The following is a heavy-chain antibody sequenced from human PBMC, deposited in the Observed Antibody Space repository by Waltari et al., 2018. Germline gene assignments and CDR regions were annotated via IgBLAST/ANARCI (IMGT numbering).Heavy chain of an antibody. D-gene: IGHD2-15*01. CDR2: IYHSGST. V-gene: IGHV4-30-2*01. CDR3: ARDSGCSGGSCYNYYYMDV. J-gene: IGHJ6*03. Sequence: QLQLQESGSGLVKPSQTLSLTCAVSGGSISSGGYSWSWIRQPPGKGLEWIGYIYHSGSTYYNPSLKGRVTISVDRSKNQFSLKLSSVTAADTAVYYCARDSGCSGGSCYNYYYMDVWGKGTTVTVSS. CDR1: GGSISSGGYS.